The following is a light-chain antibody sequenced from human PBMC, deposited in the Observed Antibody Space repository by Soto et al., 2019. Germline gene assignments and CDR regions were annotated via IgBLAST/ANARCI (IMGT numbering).Light chain of an antibody. CDR3: QQRHMWPIT. CDR2: DAY. Sequence: ENVMTPSPGTLSLSPVERATLSCRASQSVSTNYVAWYQQKPGQAPRLLIYDAYNRATGIPPRFSGSGSGTDFTLTISSLEPEDSAVYYCQQRHMWPITFGQGTRLEIK. J-gene: IGKJ5*01. V-gene: IGKV3D-20*02. CDR1: QSVSTNY.